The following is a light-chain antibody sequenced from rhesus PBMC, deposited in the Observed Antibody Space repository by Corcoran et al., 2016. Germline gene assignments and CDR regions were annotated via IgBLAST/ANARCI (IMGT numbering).Light chain of an antibody. V-gene: IGKV1-22*01. CDR1: QSISSW. CDR2: KAS. CDR3: LQNSSNPLT. Sequence: DIQMTQSPSSLSASVGDTVTITCRASQSISSWLDWYQQKPGKAPKLQLYKASSLQSGVQSRFSGSGAGSDFTITSSSLQPEDFATYYCLQNSSNPLTFGGGTKVELK. J-gene: IGKJ4*01.